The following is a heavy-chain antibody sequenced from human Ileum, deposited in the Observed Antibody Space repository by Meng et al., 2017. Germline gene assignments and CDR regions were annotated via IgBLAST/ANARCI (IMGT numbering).Heavy chain of an antibody. Sequence: QVQLVHSGAEVKTPGSSVKVSCKASGGTFSSYTISWVRQAPGQGLEWMGRIIPILGIANYAQKFQGRVTITADKSTSTAYMELSSLRSEDTAVYYCARSSLGWPFLPFDYWGQGTLVTVSS. V-gene: IGHV1-69*02. J-gene: IGHJ4*02. CDR3: ARSSLGWPFLPFDY. CDR1: GGTFSSYT. D-gene: IGHD3-3*01. CDR2: IIPILGIA.